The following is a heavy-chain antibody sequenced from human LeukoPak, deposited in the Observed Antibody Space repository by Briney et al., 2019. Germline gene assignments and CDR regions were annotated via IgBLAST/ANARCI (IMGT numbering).Heavy chain of an antibody. CDR2: VYQSGIT. CDR1: GVSISSSGHY. D-gene: IGHD3-10*01. CDR3: ARVNYYGSESYYNVWYFDY. Sequence: SQTLSLTCTVSGVSISSSGHYWSWIRQPPGKGLEWIGYVYQSGITYYNPSLKSRVTISVDTSKNQFSLKLSSVTAADTAVYYCARVNYYGSESYYNVWYFDYWGQGTLVTVSS. J-gene: IGHJ4*02. V-gene: IGHV4-30-2*01.